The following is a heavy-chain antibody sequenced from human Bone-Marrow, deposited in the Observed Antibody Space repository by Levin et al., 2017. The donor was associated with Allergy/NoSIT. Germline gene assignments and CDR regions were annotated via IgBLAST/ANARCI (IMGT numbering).Heavy chain of an antibody. J-gene: IGHJ6*02. CDR1: GGAFSSYE. D-gene: IGHD3-10*01. CDR2: IIPIFGTP. CDR3: ARGPDYYNGDRFFYYGMDV. V-gene: IGHV1-69*13. Sequence: SVKVSCKASGGAFSSYEITWVRQAPGQGLQWMGGIIPIFGTPTYAQNFQGRVTITADESRSTAYMELTSLRSDDTAVYYCARGPDYYNGDRFFYYGMDVWGQGTTVTVSS.